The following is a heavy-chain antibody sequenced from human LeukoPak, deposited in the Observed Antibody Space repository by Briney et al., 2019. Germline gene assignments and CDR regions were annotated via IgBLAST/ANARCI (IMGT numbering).Heavy chain of an antibody. CDR3: ARIGYSSSSLDY. CDR1: GFTFSSYA. Sequence: GGSLRLSCAASGFTFSSYAMHWVRQAPGKGLEWVANIKQDGSHKYYVDSVKGRLTISRDNAKNSVYLQVNSLTVEDTAVYYCARIGYSSSSLDYWGQGTPVTVSS. D-gene: IGHD6-13*01. CDR2: IKQDGSHK. J-gene: IGHJ4*02. V-gene: IGHV3-7*01.